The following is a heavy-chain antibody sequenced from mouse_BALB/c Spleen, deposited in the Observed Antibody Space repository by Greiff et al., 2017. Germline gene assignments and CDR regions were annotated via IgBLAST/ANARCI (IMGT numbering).Heavy chain of an antibody. CDR2: ISYSGST. J-gene: IGHJ4*01. D-gene: IGHD2-14*01. CDR3: ARGYRYDYAMDY. V-gene: IGHV3-2*02. CDR1: GYSITSDYA. Sequence: DVQLQESGPGLVKPSQSLSLTCTVTGYSITSDYAWNWIRQFPGNKLEWMGYISYSGSTSYNPSLKSRISITRDTSKNQFFLQLNSVTTEDTATYYCARGYRYDYAMDYWGQGTSVTVSS.